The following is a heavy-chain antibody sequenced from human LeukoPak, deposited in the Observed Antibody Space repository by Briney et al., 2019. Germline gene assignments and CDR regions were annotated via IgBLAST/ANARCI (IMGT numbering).Heavy chain of an antibody. V-gene: IGHV4-4*07. Sequence: SETLSLTCTVSGGSISSYYWSWIRQPAGKGLEWIGRIYTSGSTNYNPSLKSRVTMSVDTSKNQFSLKLSSVTAADTAVYYCARGGGVDDYSNYALDYWGQGTLVTVSS. CDR2: IYTSGST. J-gene: IGHJ4*02. D-gene: IGHD4-11*01. CDR3: ARGGGVDDYSNYALDY. CDR1: GGSISSYY.